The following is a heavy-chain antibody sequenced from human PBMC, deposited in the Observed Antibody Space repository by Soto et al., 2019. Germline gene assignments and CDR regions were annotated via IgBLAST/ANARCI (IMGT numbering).Heavy chain of an antibody. CDR1: GFTFTSYA. V-gene: IGHV3-23*01. Sequence: PGRSLRLSCAVSGFTFTSYAMTWVRQAPGKGLEWVSAISGSGGSTYYADSVKGRFTISRDNSKNTLYLQMNSLRAEDTAVYYCAKLGAAAGNYHYYYGIDVWGQRTTVTLS. J-gene: IGHJ6*02. D-gene: IGHD6-13*01. CDR3: AKLGAAAGNYHYYYGIDV. CDR2: ISGSGGST.